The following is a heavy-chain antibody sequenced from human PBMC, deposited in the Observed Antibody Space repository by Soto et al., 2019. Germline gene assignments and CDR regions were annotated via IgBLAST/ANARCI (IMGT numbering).Heavy chain of an antibody. Sequence: QVQLVESGGGVVQPGRSLRLSCAASGFTFSSYAMHWVRQAPGKGLEWVAVISYDGSNKYYADSVKGRFTISRDNSKNPLYLQMNSLRAEDTAVYYCARDITGWYHHPFHYYYGMDVWGQGTTVTVSS. CDR2: ISYDGSNK. V-gene: IGHV3-30-3*01. D-gene: IGHD2-2*01. J-gene: IGHJ6*02. CDR3: ARDITGWYHHPFHYYYGMDV. CDR1: GFTFSSYA.